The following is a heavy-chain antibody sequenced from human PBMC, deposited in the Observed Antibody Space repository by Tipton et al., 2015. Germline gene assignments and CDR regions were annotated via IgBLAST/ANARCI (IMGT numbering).Heavy chain of an antibody. V-gene: IGHV4-59*08. CDR2: IQYSGGT. CDR1: SDSINKYY. CDR3: ACQDYDSLTRDYQTVDY. D-gene: IGHD3-9*01. J-gene: IGHJ4*02. Sequence: LRLSCTVSSDSINKYYWSWIRQPPGKELQWIGYIQYSGGTNYNPSLESRVTISVDTSKTQFSLKMNSMTASDTAVYYCACQDYDSLTRDYQTVDYWGQGTLVTVSS.